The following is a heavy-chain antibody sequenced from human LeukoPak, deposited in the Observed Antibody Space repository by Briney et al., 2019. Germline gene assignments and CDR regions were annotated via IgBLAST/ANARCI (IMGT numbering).Heavy chain of an antibody. CDR2: IRYDGSNK. CDR1: GFTFSSYG. D-gene: IGHD3-3*01. Sequence: TGGSLRLSCAASGFTFSSYGMHWARQAPGKGLEWVAFIRYDGSNKYYADSVKGRFTISRDNSKNTLYLQMNSLRAEDTAVYYCAKDWDDFWSGYSPYFDYWGQGTLVTVSS. CDR3: AKDWDDFWSGYSPYFDY. V-gene: IGHV3-30*02. J-gene: IGHJ4*02.